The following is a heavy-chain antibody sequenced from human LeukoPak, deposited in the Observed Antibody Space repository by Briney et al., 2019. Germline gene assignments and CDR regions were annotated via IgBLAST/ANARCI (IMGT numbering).Heavy chain of an antibody. J-gene: IGHJ4*02. Sequence: GGSLRLSCAASGFTFSTYAMHWVRQAPGKGLEWVSYISSSSSTIYYADSVKGRFTISRDNAKNSLYLQMNSLRDEDTAVYYCARNTLTYYYNSSGYSDYWGQGTLVTVSS. V-gene: IGHV3-48*02. CDR1: GFTFSTYA. D-gene: IGHD3-22*01. CDR2: ISSSSSTI. CDR3: ARNTLTYYYNSSGYSDY.